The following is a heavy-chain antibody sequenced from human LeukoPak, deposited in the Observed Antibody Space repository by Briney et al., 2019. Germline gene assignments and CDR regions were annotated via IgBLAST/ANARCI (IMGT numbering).Heavy chain of an antibody. Sequence: SETLSLTCTVSGDSISSSYWSWIRQPPGKGLEWIGYIYYSGSTNYNHSLKGRVTISVDTSKSKFYLKLSSVTAADTAVYYCARSSSRWPDGMDVWGQGTTVTVSS. D-gene: IGHD6-13*01. CDR3: ARSSSRWPDGMDV. CDR2: IYYSGST. J-gene: IGHJ6*02. CDR1: GDSISSSY. V-gene: IGHV4-59*01.